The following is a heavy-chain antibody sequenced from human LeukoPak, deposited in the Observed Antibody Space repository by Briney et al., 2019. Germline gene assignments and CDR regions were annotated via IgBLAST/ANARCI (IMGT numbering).Heavy chain of an antibody. Sequence: SETLSLTCTVSGGSISSYYWSWIRQPPGKGLEWIGYIYTSGSTNYNPSLKSRVTISVDTSKNQFSLKLSSVTAADTAVYYCARGRGIRYFDWLPRPHFDYWGQGTLVTVSS. CDR3: ARGRGIRYFDWLPRPHFDY. CDR2: IYTSGST. D-gene: IGHD3-9*01. V-gene: IGHV4-4*09. CDR1: GGSISSYY. J-gene: IGHJ4*02.